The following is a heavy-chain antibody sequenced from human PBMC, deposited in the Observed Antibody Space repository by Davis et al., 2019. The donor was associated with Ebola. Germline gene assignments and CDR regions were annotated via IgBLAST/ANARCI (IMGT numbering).Heavy chain of an antibody. CDR3: ARDSQARFGHGSSGYDLEY. CDR2: ITGSGLYI. CDR1: GFTFSDYY. V-gene: IGHV3-11*04. Sequence: GESLKISCAASGFTFSDYYMSWIRQAPGKGLEWVASITGSGLYIYYADALKGRFTISRDNAKNVLYLQINSLRVDDTAVYYCARDSQARFGHGSSGYDLEYWGQGTLVTVSS. J-gene: IGHJ4*02. D-gene: IGHD5-12*01.